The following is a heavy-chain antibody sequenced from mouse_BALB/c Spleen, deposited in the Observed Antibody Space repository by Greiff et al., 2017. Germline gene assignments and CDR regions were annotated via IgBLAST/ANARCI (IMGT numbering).Heavy chain of an antibody. V-gene: IGHV1-87*01. CDR3: AGYYGSSYWYFDV. CDR2: IYPGDGDT. CDR1: GYTFTSYW. Sequence: VKLQQSGAELARPGASVKLSCKASGYTFTSYWMQWVKQRPGQGLEWIGAIYPGDGDTRYTQKFKGKATLTADKSSSTAYMQLSSLASEDSAVYYCAGYYGSSYWYFDVWGAGTTVTVSS. J-gene: IGHJ1*01. D-gene: IGHD1-1*01.